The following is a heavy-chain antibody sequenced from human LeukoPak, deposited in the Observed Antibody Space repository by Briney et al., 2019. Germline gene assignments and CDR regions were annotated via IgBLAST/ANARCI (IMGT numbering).Heavy chain of an antibody. V-gene: IGHV3-21*01. CDR2: ISGSSSYI. Sequence: GGSLRLSCVASGFTFSSYSMNGVRQAPGKGLEGFSSISGSSSYIYYADSLKGRFTISRDNSKKSLYLQMNSLTAEDMAVYYCARGTSGSYSFDYWGQGTLVTVSS. D-gene: IGHD1-26*01. CDR1: GFTFSSYS. J-gene: IGHJ4*02. CDR3: ARGTSGSYSFDY.